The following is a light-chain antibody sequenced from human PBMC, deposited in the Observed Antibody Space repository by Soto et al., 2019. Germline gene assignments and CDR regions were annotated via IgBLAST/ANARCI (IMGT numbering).Light chain of an antibody. J-gene: IGKJ1*01. CDR1: QTISSW. CDR2: DAS. CDR3: QQYNTYST. Sequence: DIQMTQSPSTLSGSVGDRVTITCRASQTISSWLAWYQQKPGKAPKLLIYDASSLESGVPSRFSGSGSGTEFTLTIRSLQPDDFATYYCQQYNTYSTFGQGTKVDIK. V-gene: IGKV1-5*01.